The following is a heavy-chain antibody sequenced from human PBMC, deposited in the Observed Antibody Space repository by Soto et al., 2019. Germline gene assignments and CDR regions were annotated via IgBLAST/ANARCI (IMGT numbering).Heavy chain of an antibody. CDR1: GGTFSSYA. D-gene: IGHD4-17*01. CDR2: IIPIFGTA. J-gene: IGHJ6*02. CDR3: ARRTVTTYGYYYYGMDV. Sequence: SVKVSCKASGGTFSSYAISWVRQAPGQGLEWMGGIIPIFGTANYAQKFQGRVTITADESTSTAYMELSSLRSEDTAVYYCARRTVTTYGYYYYGMDVWGQGTTVTVSS. V-gene: IGHV1-69*13.